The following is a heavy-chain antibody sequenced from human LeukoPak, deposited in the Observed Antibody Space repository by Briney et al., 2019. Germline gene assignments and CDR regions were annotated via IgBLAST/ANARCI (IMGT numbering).Heavy chain of an antibody. CDR2: IYYSGST. J-gene: IGHJ4*02. CDR3: ARGFAAMVHFDY. CDR1: GGSISSYS. V-gene: IGHV4-59*01. D-gene: IGHD5-18*01. Sequence: SETLSLTCTVSGGSISSYSWNWIRQPPGKGLEWIGYIYYSGSTNYNPSLRSRVTISIDTSENQFSLKLNSVTAADTAVYYCARGFAAMVHFDYWGQGTLVTVSS.